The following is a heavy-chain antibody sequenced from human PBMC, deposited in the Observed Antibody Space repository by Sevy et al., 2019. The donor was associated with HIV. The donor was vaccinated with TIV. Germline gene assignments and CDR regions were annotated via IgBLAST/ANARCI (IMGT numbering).Heavy chain of an antibody. J-gene: IGHJ6*02. D-gene: IGHD6-6*01. Sequence: GGSLRLSCAASGFTFSSYSMNWVRQAPGKGLEWVSSISRSSSYIYYADSVKGRYTISRDNAKNSLYLQMNSLRAEDTAVYYCARESIAAGLDCLGMDVWGQGTTVTVSS. CDR2: ISRSSSYI. CDR3: ARESIAAGLDCLGMDV. V-gene: IGHV3-21*01. CDR1: GFTFSSYS.